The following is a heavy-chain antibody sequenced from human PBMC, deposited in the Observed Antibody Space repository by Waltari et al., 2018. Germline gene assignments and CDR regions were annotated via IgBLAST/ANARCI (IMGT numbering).Heavy chain of an antibody. V-gene: IGHV4-59*08. CDR1: GGSISSYY. J-gene: IGHJ4*02. D-gene: IGHD5-18*01. CDR3: ARHFEVNPWIQLWFSGFDY. Sequence: QVQLQESGPGLVKPSETLSLTCTVSGGSISSYYWSWIRQPPGKGREWIGYIYYSGSTNHTPSLKSRVTISVDTSKNQFSLKLSSVTAADTAVYYCARHFEVNPWIQLWFSGFDYWGQGTLVTVSS. CDR2: IYYSGST.